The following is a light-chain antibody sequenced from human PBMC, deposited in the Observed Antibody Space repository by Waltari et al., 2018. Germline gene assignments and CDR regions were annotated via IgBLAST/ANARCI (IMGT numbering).Light chain of an antibody. CDR2: DAS. Sequence: EIVFTQSPGTLSLSPGERATLSCRASQSVSKYLAWYQQKPGQAPRLLIYDASTRATGIPDRFSGSGWGTDFSLTISRLEPEDFAVYYCQKYGTLPATFGQGTKVQ. CDR3: QKYGTLPAT. CDR1: QSVSKY. V-gene: IGKV3-20*01. J-gene: IGKJ1*01.